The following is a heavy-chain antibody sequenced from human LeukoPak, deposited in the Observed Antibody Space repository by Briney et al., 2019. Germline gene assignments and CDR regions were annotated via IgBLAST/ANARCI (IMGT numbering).Heavy chain of an antibody. CDR1: AGSFSGYY. CDR2: TNQSGST. Sequence: SVTLSLTCAVYAGSFSGYYWSWIRQPPGKGLEWIGETNQSGSTSYKTSLKSRVTISVDTSKNQFSLKLSSVTAADTAVYYCAILAGQLAFDYWGQGTLVTVSS. CDR3: AILAGQLAFDY. V-gene: IGHV4-34*01. D-gene: IGHD3-16*01. J-gene: IGHJ4*02.